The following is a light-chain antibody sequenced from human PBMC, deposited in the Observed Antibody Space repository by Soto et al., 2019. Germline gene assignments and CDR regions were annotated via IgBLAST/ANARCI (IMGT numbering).Light chain of an antibody. CDR1: QSISSY. CDR3: QQSYSTPYT. Sequence: DIQMTQSPSSLSASVGDRVTITCRASQSISSYLNWYQQKPGKAPKLLIYAAPSLQSGVPSRFNGSGSGTDFTLTISSLQPEDFATYYCQQSYSTPYTFGQGTKVDIK. V-gene: IGKV1-39*01. CDR2: AAP. J-gene: IGKJ2*01.